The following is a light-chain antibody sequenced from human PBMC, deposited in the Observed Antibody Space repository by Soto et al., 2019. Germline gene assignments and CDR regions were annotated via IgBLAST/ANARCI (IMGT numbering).Light chain of an antibody. CDR1: QSISSW. V-gene: IGKV1-5*01. J-gene: IGKJ1*01. CDR3: QHYNRYSEA. Sequence: DIQMTQSPATLSASVGDRVTITCRASQSISSWLAWYQQKPGQAPKLLIYDASSLESGAPSRFSAILYGTAGNINFGSLKTDDGQTYDGQHYNRYSEAFGQGTKVEIK. CDR2: DAS.